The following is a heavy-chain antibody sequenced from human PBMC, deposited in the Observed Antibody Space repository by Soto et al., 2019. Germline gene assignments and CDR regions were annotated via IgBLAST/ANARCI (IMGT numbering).Heavy chain of an antibody. V-gene: IGHV5-51*01. J-gene: IGHJ6*02. CDR2: IYPGDSDT. D-gene: IGHD6-13*01. Sequence: PGESLKISCNGSGYIFTTYWINWVRQMPGEGLEWMGIIYPGDSDTRYSPSFQGQVSISADKSINTAYLQWRSLKASDTAVYYCARHHGSPGSYFGMDVWGQGTTVTVSS. CDR3: ARHHGSPGSYFGMDV. CDR1: GYIFTTYW.